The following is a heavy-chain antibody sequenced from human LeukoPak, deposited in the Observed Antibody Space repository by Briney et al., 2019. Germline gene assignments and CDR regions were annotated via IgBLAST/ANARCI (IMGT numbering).Heavy chain of an antibody. D-gene: IGHD3-10*01. Sequence: PGGSLTLSCAASGFSFKDYLMSWVRQAPGKGLEGVADITQDGSGKTHVDSVKRRFTISRDNAKQSLYLQLDPVTAEDTAVYYCARDHDMHYYGSGSYYNYWGQGTLVTVSS. CDR3: ARDHDMHYYGSGSYYNY. CDR1: GFSFKDYL. J-gene: IGHJ4*02. CDR2: ITQDGSGK. V-gene: IGHV3-7*03.